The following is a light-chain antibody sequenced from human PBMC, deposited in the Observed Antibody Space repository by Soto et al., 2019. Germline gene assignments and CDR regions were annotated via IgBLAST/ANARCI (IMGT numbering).Light chain of an antibody. Sequence: QCALTQPASVSGSPGQSITISCTGTSSDVGGYNYVSWYQQHPGKAPKLMIYDVSNGPSGVSNRFSGSKSGNTASLTISGLQAEDEADYYCSSYTSSSTLLYVFGTGTMVTVL. CDR2: DVS. J-gene: IGLJ1*01. CDR3: SSYTSSSTLLYV. CDR1: SSDVGGYNY. V-gene: IGLV2-14*01.